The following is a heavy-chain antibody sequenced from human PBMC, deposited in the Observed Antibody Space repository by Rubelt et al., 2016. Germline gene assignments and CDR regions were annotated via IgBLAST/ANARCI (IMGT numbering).Heavy chain of an antibody. J-gene: IGHJ4*02. Sequence: YNPSLKSRVTISVDKSKNQFSLKLSSVTAADTAVYYCASTKYYYDSSGYYGGSDYWGQGTLVTVSS. D-gene: IGHD3-22*01. V-gene: IGHV4-4*02. CDR3: ASTKYYYDSSGYYGGSDY.